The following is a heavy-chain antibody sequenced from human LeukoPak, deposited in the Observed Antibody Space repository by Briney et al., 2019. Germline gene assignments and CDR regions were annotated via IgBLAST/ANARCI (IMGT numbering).Heavy chain of an antibody. CDR2: ISSSSSYI. J-gene: IGHJ3*02. CDR3: ARDGVTGAFDI. Sequence: GGSLRLSCAAPGFTFSSYSMNWVRQAPGKGLEWVSSISSSSSYIYYADSVKGRFTISRDNAKNSLYLQMNSLRAEDTAVYYCARDGVTGAFDIWGQGTMVTVSS. D-gene: IGHD2-8*01. V-gene: IGHV3-21*01. CDR1: GFTFSSYS.